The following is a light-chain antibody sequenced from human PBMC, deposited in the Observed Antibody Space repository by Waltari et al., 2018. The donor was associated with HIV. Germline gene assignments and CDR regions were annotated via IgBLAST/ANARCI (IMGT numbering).Light chain of an antibody. CDR1: RNILYNSDNKNY. V-gene: IGKV4-1*01. CDR3: QQYYSLPPT. J-gene: IGKJ4*01. CDR2: WAS. Sequence: DIIMTQSPDSLAVSLGERVTINCKSSRNILYNSDNKNYLAWYQQKAGQAPRVLISWASTRPVGVPSSIRTFGVPERFSGSGSGTNFSLTISSLQEDDVAVYYCQQYYSLPPTFRGGTRVERK.